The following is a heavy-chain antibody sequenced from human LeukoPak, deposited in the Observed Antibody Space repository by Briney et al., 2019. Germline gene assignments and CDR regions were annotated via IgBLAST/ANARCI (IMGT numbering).Heavy chain of an antibody. CDR1: GFTFSTYA. CDR2: ISGSGGNT. D-gene: IGHD6-19*01. Sequence: PGGSLRLSCAASGFTFSTYAVSWVRQAPGKGLEWVSLISGSGGNTYYADSVKGRFPISRDHSKHTLYLQMDSLRAEDTAIYYCAKKVSSSGGPYYSDYWGQGTLVTVSS. CDR3: AKKVSSSGGPYYSDY. V-gene: IGHV3-23*01. J-gene: IGHJ4*02.